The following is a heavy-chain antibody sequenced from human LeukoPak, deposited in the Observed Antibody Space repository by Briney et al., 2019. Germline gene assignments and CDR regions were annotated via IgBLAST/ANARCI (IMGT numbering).Heavy chain of an antibody. CDR2: ISYDGSNK. CDR1: GFTFSSYG. CDR3: ARDVYESGTPFDY. V-gene: IGHV3-30*03. J-gene: IGHJ4*02. D-gene: IGHD5/OR15-5a*01. Sequence: PGGSLRLSCAASGFTFSSYGMHWVRQAPGKGLEWVAVISYDGSNKYYADSVKGRFTISRDNSKNTLYLQMNSLRAEDTAVYYCARDVYESGTPFDYWGQGTLVTVSS.